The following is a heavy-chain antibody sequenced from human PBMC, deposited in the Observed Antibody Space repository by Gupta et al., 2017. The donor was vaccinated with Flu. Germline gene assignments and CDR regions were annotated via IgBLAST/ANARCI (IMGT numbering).Heavy chain of an antibody. CDR1: FSSYW. V-gene: IGHV3-74*01. J-gene: IGHJ4*02. CDR2: IKSEGSSA. CDR3: ARVVSASYYCFDY. D-gene: IGHD1-26*01. Sequence: FSSYWMHGVRQAPGKGLVWVSRIKSEGSSASYADAVKGRFTISRDNAKNTLYLQMNSLRAEDTALYYCARVVSASYYCFDYWGQGTLVTVSS.